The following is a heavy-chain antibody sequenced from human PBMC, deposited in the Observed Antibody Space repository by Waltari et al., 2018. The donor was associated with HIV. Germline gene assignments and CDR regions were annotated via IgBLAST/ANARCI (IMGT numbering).Heavy chain of an antibody. CDR3: AKGRDYGGNSPFDY. CDR1: GFTFSSYA. CDR2: IGPTT. J-gene: IGHJ4*02. D-gene: IGHD4-17*01. Sequence: EVQLLESGGGLVQPGGSLRLSCAASGFTFSSYAMTWVPQAPGKGLEWVSTIGPTTYYADSVKGRFTVSRDNSKNTLYLQMNSLRAEDTAVYYCAKGRDYGGNSPFDYWGQGTLLTVSS. V-gene: IGHV3-23*01.